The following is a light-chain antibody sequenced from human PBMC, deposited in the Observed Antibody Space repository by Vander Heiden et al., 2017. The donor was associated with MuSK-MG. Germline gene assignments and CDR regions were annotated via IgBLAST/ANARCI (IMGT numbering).Light chain of an antibody. Sequence: EIVMTQSPATLSVSPGERATLSCRASHSVSSNLAWYQQKPGQAPRLLIYGASTRATGIPARFRGRGSGTEFTLTMRSLHSEDFAVYYCQQDYNWPVYSFGQQSNQE. CDR2: GAS. V-gene: IGKV3-15*01. J-gene: IGKJ2*03. CDR3: QQDYNWPVYS. CDR1: HSVSSN.